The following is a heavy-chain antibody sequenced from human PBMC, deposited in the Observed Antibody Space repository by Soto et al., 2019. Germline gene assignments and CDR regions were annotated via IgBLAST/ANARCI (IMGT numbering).Heavy chain of an antibody. V-gene: IGHV4-31*03. CDR1: GGSISSGGYY. CDR2: IYYSGGP. J-gene: IGHJ5*02. CDR3: ARDGAYYDFWSGLNWFDP. Sequence: SETLSLTCTVSGGSISSGGYYWSWIRQHPGKGLEWIGDIYYSGGPSYNPSLKSRVTISVDTSKNQFSLKLTSVTAADTAVYYCARDGAYYDFWSGLNWFDPWGQGTLVTVSS. D-gene: IGHD3-3*01.